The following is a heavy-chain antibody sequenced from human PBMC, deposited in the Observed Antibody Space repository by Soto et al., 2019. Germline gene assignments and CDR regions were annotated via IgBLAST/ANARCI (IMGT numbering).Heavy chain of an antibody. J-gene: IGHJ4*02. Sequence: PSETLSLTCTVSGGSISSGDYYWSWIRQPPGKGLEWIGYIYYSGSTYYNPSLKSRVTISVDTSKNQFSLKLSSVTAADTAVYYCARELPPGYCGGDCYYFDYWGQGTLVTVSS. CDR3: ARELPPGYCGGDCYYFDY. D-gene: IGHD2-21*02. CDR2: IYYSGST. V-gene: IGHV4-30-4*01. CDR1: GGSISSGDYY.